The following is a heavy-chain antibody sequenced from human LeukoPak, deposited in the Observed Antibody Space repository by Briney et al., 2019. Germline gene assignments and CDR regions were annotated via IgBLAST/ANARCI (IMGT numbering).Heavy chain of an antibody. CDR2: IIPILGIA. V-gene: IGHV1-69*02. D-gene: IGHD2-2*01. CDR3: ARAGRYCSSTSCYGDAFDI. Sequence: ASVKVSCKASGGTFSSYTISWVRQAPGQGLEWMGRIIPILGIANYAQKFQGRVTITADKSTSTAHMELSSLRSEDTAVYYCARAGRYCSSTSCYGDAFDIWGQGTMVTVSS. CDR1: GGTFSSYT. J-gene: IGHJ3*02.